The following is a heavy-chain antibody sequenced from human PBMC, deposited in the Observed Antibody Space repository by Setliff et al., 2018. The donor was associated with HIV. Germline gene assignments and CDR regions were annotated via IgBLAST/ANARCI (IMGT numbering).Heavy chain of an antibody. Sequence: SETLSLTCAVDGGYFRGYYWSWIRQSPGKGLEWIGEINQSGSTKYNPSLKSRVTISEDAPKNQVSLKLRSVTAADTAQYYCSFNYYDSRDSYAPWGQGTLVTVSS. CDR3: SFNYYDSRDSYAP. D-gene: IGHD3-22*01. CDR2: INQSGST. CDR1: GGYFRGYY. V-gene: IGHV4-34*01. J-gene: IGHJ1*01.